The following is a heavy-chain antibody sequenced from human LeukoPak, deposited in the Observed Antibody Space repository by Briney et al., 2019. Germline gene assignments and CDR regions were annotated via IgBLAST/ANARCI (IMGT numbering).Heavy chain of an antibody. D-gene: IGHD3-10*01. J-gene: IGHJ4*02. Sequence: LSGRSLRLSCAASGFTFSSYAMHWVRQAPGKGLEWVAVISYDGSNKYYADSVKGRFTISRDNSKNTLYLQMSSLRAEDTAVYHCVRESGLWLGEFIPVGLDYWGQGTLVTVSS. CDR2: ISYDGSNK. CDR3: VRESGLWLGEFIPVGLDY. V-gene: IGHV3-30-3*01. CDR1: GFTFSSYA.